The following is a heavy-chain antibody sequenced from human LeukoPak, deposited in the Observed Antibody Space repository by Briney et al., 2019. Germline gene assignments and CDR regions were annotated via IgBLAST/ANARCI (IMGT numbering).Heavy chain of an antibody. J-gene: IGHJ4*02. CDR2: INPSGGST. V-gene: IGHV1-46*01. CDR3: ARDSSGWAAPFDY. Sequence: GASVKVSCEASGYTFTSYYMHWVRQAPGQGLEWMGIINPSGGSTSYAQKFQGRVTMTRDMSTSTVYMELSSLRSEDTAVYYCARDSSGWAAPFDYWGQGTLVTVSS. CDR1: GYTFTSYY. D-gene: IGHD6-19*01.